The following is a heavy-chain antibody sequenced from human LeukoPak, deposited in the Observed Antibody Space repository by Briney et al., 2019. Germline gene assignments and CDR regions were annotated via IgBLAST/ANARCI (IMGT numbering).Heavy chain of an antibody. V-gene: IGHV3-48*03. CDR1: GFTFSSYE. CDR2: ISSSGSTI. J-gene: IGHJ6*03. Sequence: GGSLRLSCAASGFTFSSYEMNWVRQAPGKGLEWVSYISSSGSTIYYADSVKGRFTISRDNAKNSLYLQMNSLRAEDTAVYYCARLAGGYYYYYMDVWGKGTTVTVSS. D-gene: IGHD2-21*01. CDR3: ARLAGGYYYYYMDV.